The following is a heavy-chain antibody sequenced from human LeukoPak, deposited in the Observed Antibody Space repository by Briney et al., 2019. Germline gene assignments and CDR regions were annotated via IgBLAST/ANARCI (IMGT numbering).Heavy chain of an antibody. V-gene: IGHV3-23*01. CDR3: VLRGGATDY. Sequence: GGSLRLSCAASGFTFSSFVLNWVRQAPGKGLEWVSTISGSGGTTYYADSVKGRFTISRDNSKNTLYRQMNSLRAEDTAVYYCVLRGGATDYWGQGTLVTVSS. J-gene: IGHJ4*02. CDR2: ISGSGGTT. D-gene: IGHD3-16*01. CDR1: GFTFSSFV.